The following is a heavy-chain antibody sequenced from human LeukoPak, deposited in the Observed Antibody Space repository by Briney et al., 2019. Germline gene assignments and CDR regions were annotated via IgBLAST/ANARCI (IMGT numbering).Heavy chain of an antibody. J-gene: IGHJ3*02. Sequence: GGSLRLSCAASGFTFSSYWMHWVRQAPGKGLVWVSRINSDGSNSIYGDSVKGRFTISRDNAKNTLYLQLSGLRADDTAVYYCARGGGDHAFDIWGQGTMVTASS. V-gene: IGHV3-74*01. CDR3: ARGGGDHAFDI. CDR2: INSDGSNS. CDR1: GFTFSSYW. D-gene: IGHD3-16*01.